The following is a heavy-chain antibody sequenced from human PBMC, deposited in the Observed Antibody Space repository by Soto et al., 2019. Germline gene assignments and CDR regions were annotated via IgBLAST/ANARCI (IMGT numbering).Heavy chain of an antibody. J-gene: IGHJ4*02. Sequence: ASVKVSCKASGYTFTSYGISWVRQAPGQGLEWMGWISAYNGNTKYAQKLQGRITMTTDTSTSTAYMELRSLRSDDTAVYYCARDRLQYSGSGPYYFDYWRQGTLVTASS. CDR1: GYTFTSYG. V-gene: IGHV1-18*04. CDR3: ARDRLQYSGSGPYYFDY. D-gene: IGHD5-12*01. CDR2: ISAYNGNT.